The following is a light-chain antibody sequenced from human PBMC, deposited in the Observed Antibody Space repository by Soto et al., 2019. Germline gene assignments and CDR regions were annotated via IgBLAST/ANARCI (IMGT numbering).Light chain of an antibody. CDR1: QGISSY. CDR2: AAS. J-gene: IGKJ5*01. CDR3: QQLNSYLIT. Sequence: DIQMTQSPSSLSASVGDRVTITCRASQGISSYLAWYQQKPGKAPKLLIYAASTLQSGVPSRFSGSGSGTEFTLTISSLQPEDFATYYCQQLNSYLITFAQGTRLEIK. V-gene: IGKV1-9*01.